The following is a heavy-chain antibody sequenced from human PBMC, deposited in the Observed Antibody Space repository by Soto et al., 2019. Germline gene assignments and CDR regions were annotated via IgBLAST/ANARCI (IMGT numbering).Heavy chain of an antibody. CDR1: GFTFSRYG. CDR3: AKVRIFSISHDIGLDP. CDR2: ISYDGSNK. J-gene: IGHJ5*02. D-gene: IGHD1-1*01. Sequence: QVQLVESGGGVVQPGRSLRLSCAASGFTFSRYGMHWVRQATGKGLEWVAVISYDGSNKYYADPVKGRFTISRGNSKNMLYLEMNSLRAEDTAVYYCAKVRIFSISHDIGLDPRGEGAMVTVSS. V-gene: IGHV3-30*18.